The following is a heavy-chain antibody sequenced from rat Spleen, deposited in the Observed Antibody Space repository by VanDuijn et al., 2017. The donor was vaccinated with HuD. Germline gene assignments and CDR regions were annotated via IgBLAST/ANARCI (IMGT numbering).Heavy chain of an antibody. Sequence: EIQLQESGPGLVKPSQSLSLTCSVTGYTITSGYDWNWIRKFPGNKMEWMGYISYSGSTNYTPSLKSRISITRDTSKNQFFLQLNSVTTEDTATYYCARTIWMDAWGQGTSVTVSS. J-gene: IGHJ4*01. CDR1: GYTITSGY. CDR3: ARTIWMDA. CDR2: ISYSGST. V-gene: IGHV3-4*01. D-gene: IGHD1-2*01.